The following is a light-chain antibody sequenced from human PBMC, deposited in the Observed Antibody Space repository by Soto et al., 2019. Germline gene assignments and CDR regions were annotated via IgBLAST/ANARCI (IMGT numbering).Light chain of an antibody. J-gene: IGKJ5*01. CDR3: QQSYSIPIT. CDR1: QTISDF. Sequence: PSSRAASVGDRVTITCRASQTISDFLNWYQQKPGKAPKLLIHAASNLQSGVPSRFSGSGSGTDFSLTISSLQPGDFATYYCQQSYSIPITFGQGTRLEIK. V-gene: IGKV1-39*01. CDR2: AAS.